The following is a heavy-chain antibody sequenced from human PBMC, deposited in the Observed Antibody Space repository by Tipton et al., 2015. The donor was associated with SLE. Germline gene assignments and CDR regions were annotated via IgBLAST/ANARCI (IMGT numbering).Heavy chain of an antibody. CDR3: AAVSSALWDFGY. CDR2: IYHSGST. V-gene: IGHV4-38-2*02. J-gene: IGHJ4*02. D-gene: IGHD6-19*01. Sequence: TLSLTCTVSGYSISSGYYWGWIRQPPGKGLEWIGSIYHSGSTYYNPSLKSRATISVDTSKNQFSLKLSSVTAADTAVYYCAAVSSALWDFGYWGQGTLVTVSS. CDR1: GYSISSGYY.